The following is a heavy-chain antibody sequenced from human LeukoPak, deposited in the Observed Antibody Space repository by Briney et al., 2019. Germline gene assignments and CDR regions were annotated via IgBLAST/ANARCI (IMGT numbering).Heavy chain of an antibody. CDR3: ASLVDSSSWYEGYGMDV. D-gene: IGHD6-13*01. V-gene: IGHV4-4*02. J-gene: IGHJ6*02. CDR2: IYHSGST. CDR1: GGSISSSNW. Sequence: SETLSLTCAVSGGSISSSNWWSWVRQPPGKGLEWIWEIYHSGSTNYNPSLKSRVTISVDKSKNQFSLKLSSVTAADTAVYYCASLVDSSSWYEGYGMDVWGQGTTVTVSS.